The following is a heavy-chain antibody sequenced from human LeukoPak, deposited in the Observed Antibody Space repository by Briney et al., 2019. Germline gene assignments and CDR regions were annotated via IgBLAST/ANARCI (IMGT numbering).Heavy chain of an antibody. Sequence: GGSLRLSCAAPGFTIDDYAMHWVRQAPGKGLEWVSLISGDGGSTYYADSVKGRFTISRDNSKNSLYLQMNSLRTEDTALYYCAKGGPGYYYYGMDVWGQGTTVTVSS. J-gene: IGHJ6*02. CDR3: AKGGPGYYYYGMDV. CDR2: ISGDGGST. CDR1: GFTIDDYA. V-gene: IGHV3-43*02.